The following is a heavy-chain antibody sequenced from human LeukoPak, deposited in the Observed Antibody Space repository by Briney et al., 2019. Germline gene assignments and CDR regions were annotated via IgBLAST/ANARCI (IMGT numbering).Heavy chain of an antibody. D-gene: IGHD3-22*01. V-gene: IGHV4-31*03. CDR3: ARDGSSGPDAFDI. CDR2: IYYRGST. Sequence: PSQTLSLTCTVSGGSISSGGYYWSWIRQHPGKGLEWIGYIYYRGSTYYNPSLKSRVTISVDTSKNQFSLKLSSVTAADTAVYYCARDGSSGPDAFDIWGQGTMVTVSS. CDR1: GGSISSGGYY. J-gene: IGHJ3*02.